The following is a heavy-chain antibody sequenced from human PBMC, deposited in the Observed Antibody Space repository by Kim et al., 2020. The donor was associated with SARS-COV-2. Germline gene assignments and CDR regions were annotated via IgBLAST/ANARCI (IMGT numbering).Heavy chain of an antibody. D-gene: IGHD1-26*01. CDR2: TYFRSKYYN. CDR1: GDSVSSNSAA. J-gene: IGHJ2*01. CDR3: ARSGSSGHWYFDL. V-gene: IGHV6-1*01. Sequence: SQTLSLSCDISGDSVSSNSAAWNWIRQSPSRGLEWLGRTYFRSKYYNDFAISVKSRIIISPDTSKNQFSLQLNSVTPEDTAVYYCARSGSSGHWYFDLWGRGAPVTASS.